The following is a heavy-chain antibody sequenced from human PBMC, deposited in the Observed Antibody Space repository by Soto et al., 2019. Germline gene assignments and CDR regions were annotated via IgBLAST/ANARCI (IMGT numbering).Heavy chain of an antibody. D-gene: IGHD5-12*01. V-gene: IGHV1-18*04. J-gene: IGHJ6*02. CDR1: GYTFTSYG. CDR2: ISAYNGNT. Sequence: ASVKVSCKASGYTFTSYGISWVRQAPGQGLEWMGWISAYNGNTNYAQKLQGRVTISRDNSKHTVYLQINSLRAEDTSVYHCAGDIVLQPVARNIYGMQVWGQGTSVTVSS. CDR3: AGDIVLQPVARNIYGMQV.